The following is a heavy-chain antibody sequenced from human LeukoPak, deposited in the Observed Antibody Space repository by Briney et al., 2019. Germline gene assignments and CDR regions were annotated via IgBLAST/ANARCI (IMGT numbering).Heavy chain of an antibody. D-gene: IGHD2-2*01. CDR2: ISYDGSDK. J-gene: IGHJ4*02. Sequence: GGSLRLSCAASGFTFSSYGMHWVRQAPGKGLEWVAVISYDGSDKYYADSIKGRFTISRDNSKNTLYLQMNSLRTEDTAVYYCAKDGYPLGYCSSTSCPYYFNYWGQGTLVTVSS. CDR3: AKDGYPLGYCSSTSCPYYFNY. V-gene: IGHV3-30*18. CDR1: GFTFSSYG.